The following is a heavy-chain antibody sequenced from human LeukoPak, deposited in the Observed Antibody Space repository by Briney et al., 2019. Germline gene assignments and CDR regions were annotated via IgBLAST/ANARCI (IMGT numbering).Heavy chain of an antibody. J-gene: IGHJ5*02. D-gene: IGHD3-16*01. CDR3: ARAYDYVMSWFDP. V-gene: IGHV3-21*01. Sequence: GGSLRLSCEASGFTFNTYSMNWARQAPGKGLEWVSSIDSSGGYMFYADSVKGRFIISRDNAKNSLYLQMNSLRAEDTAVYYCARAYDYVMSWFDPWGQGTLVTVSS. CDR2: IDSSGGYM. CDR1: GFTFNTYS.